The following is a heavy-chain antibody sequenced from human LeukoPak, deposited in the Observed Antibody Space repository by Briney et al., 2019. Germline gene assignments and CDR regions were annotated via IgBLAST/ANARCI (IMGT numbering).Heavy chain of an antibody. J-gene: IGHJ4*02. D-gene: IGHD3-22*01. Sequence: GGSLRLSCAASGFTYSSYGMHWVRQAPGKGLEWVAFIRYDGSNKYYADSVKGRFTISRDNSKNTLYLQMNGLRAEDTAVYYCAKDKLYYYDSSGYYPSDYWGQGTLVTVSS. V-gene: IGHV3-30*02. CDR3: AKDKLYYYDSSGYYPSDY. CDR1: GFTYSSYG. CDR2: IRYDGSNK.